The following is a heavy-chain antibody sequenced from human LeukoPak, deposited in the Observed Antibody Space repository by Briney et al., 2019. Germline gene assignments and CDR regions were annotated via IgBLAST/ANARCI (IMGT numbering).Heavy chain of an antibody. V-gene: IGHV4-34*01. CDR2: INHSGST. Sequence: SETLSLTCAVYGGSFSGYYWSWIRQPPGKGLEWIGEINHSGSTNYNPSLKSRVTISVDTSKNQFSLKLSSVTAADTAVYYCARHPQASSDYGDYVYYFDYWGQGTLVTVSS. CDR3: ARHPQASSDYGDYVYYFDY. CDR1: GGSFSGYY. D-gene: IGHD4-17*01. J-gene: IGHJ4*02.